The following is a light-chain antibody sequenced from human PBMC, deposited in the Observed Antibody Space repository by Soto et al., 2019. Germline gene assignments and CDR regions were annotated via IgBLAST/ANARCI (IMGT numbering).Light chain of an antibody. V-gene: IGKV3-11*01. CDR2: DAS. CDR1: QSVSSY. CDR3: QQRSNWIT. J-gene: IGKJ5*01. Sequence: IVLTQSPATLSLSPGERATLSCRASQSVSSYLAWDQQKPGQSPRLLIYDASNRATGIPARFSGSGSETDFTLTISSLEPEDFAVYYCQQRSNWITFGQGTRLEIK.